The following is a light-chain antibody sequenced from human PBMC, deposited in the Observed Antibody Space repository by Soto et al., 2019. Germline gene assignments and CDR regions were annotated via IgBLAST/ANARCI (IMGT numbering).Light chain of an antibody. V-gene: IGLV3-21*02. CDR3: QVWDGSSDHPYV. Sequence: SYELTQPPSVSVAPGQTAKISCGGNNIGSKSVHWYQQKPGQAPVLVVYDDTDRPSGIPERFSGSNSGNTATLTISRVEAGDEADYYCQVWDGSSDHPYVFGTGTKLTVL. J-gene: IGLJ1*01. CDR2: DDT. CDR1: NIGSKS.